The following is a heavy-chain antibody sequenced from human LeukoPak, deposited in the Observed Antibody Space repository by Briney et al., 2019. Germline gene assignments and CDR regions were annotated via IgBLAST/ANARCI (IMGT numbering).Heavy chain of an antibody. CDR1: GFTFSSYA. Sequence: PGGSLRLSCAASGFTFSSYAMHWVRQAPGKGLEWVSVIYSGGSTYYADSVKGRFTISRDNSKNTLYLQMNSLRAEDTAVYYCARVKRGFVVVPAANYGMDVWGQGTTVTVSS. CDR2: IYSGGST. J-gene: IGHJ6*02. V-gene: IGHV3-53*01. CDR3: ARVKRGFVVVPAANYGMDV. D-gene: IGHD2-2*01.